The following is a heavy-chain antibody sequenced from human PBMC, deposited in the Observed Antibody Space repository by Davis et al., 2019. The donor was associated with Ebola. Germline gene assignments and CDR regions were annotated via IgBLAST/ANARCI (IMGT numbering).Heavy chain of an antibody. V-gene: IGHV4-39*01. D-gene: IGHD6-13*01. CDR2: IYYTGST. CDR3: ARHAYSSSGGYNWFDP. CDR1: GGSISGSSSSDYY. J-gene: IGHJ5*02. Sequence: MPSETLSLTCTVSGGSISGSSSSDYYWGWIRQPPGKGLEWIGRIYYTGSTDYSPSLKSRVTISVDTSKNQFSLKLSSVTAADTAVYYCARHAYSSSGGYNWFDPWGQGTLVTVSS.